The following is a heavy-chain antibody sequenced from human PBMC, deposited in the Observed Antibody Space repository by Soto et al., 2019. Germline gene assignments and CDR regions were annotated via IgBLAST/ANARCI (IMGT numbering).Heavy chain of an antibody. CDR3: ARHNYDSSGTAVDV. CDR2: IYYSGST. D-gene: IGHD3-22*01. CDR1: GGSIRSGGYY. J-gene: IGHJ6*02. V-gene: IGHV4-31*03. Sequence: QVQLQESGPGLVKPSQTLSLTCTVSGGSIRSGGYYWSWIRQHPGKGLEWIGYIYYSGSTYYNPYLKSRVTISVDTSKNQFSLKLSSVTAADTAVYYCARHNYDSSGTAVDVWGQGTTVTVSS.